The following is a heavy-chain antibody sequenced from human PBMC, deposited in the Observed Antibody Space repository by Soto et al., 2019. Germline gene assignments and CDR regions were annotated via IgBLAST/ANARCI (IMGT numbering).Heavy chain of an antibody. J-gene: IGHJ4*02. CDR1: GFTFSGSW. CDR2: INQDGSER. CDR3: ATGMATMAAFDY. V-gene: IGHV3-7*01. D-gene: IGHD6-13*01. Sequence: GGSLRLSCAASGFTFSGSWMTWVRQAPEKGVEWVANINQDGSERYYVDSVKGRFTISRDNAKNLMYLQMNSLRAEDTAVYYCATGMATMAAFDYWGQGALVTVSS.